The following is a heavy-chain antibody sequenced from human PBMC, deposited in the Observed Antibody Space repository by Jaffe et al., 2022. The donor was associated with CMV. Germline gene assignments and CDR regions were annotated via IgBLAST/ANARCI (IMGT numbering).Heavy chain of an antibody. CDR1: GFTFSLYA. Sequence: EVQLLESGGGLVQPGGSLRLSCAASGFTFSLYAMNWVRQAPGKGLEWVSTIRSSGDNTFYADSVRGRFTISRDNSKNTLFLQMDSLRAEDTAVYYCAKEVTIFRSTAYFDYWGQGTLVSVSS. CDR2: IRSSGDNT. CDR3: AKEVTIFRSTAYFDY. J-gene: IGHJ4*02. D-gene: IGHD3-10*01. V-gene: IGHV3-23*01.